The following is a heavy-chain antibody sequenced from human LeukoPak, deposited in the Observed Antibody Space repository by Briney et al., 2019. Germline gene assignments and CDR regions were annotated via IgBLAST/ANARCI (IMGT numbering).Heavy chain of an antibody. CDR3: ARPYYYDSSGYYRTEYYFDY. V-gene: IGHV1-18*01. J-gene: IGHJ4*02. Sequence: ASVKVSCKASGYTFTSYGISWVRQARGQGLEWMGWISAYNGNTNYAQKLQGRVTTTTDTSTSTAYMELRSLRSDDTAVYYCARPYYYDSSGYYRTEYYFDYWGQGTLVTVSS. CDR2: ISAYNGNT. D-gene: IGHD3-22*01. CDR1: GYTFTSYG.